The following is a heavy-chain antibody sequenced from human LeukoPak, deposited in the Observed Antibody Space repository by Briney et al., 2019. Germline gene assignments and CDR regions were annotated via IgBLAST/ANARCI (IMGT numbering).Heavy chain of an antibody. CDR2: FDPEDGET. D-gene: IGHD6-13*01. Sequence: ASVKLSCKVSGYTLTELSMHWVRQAPGKGLEWMGGFDPEDGETIYAQKFQGRVTMTEDTSTDTAYMELSSLRSEDTAVYYCATTTVPYSSSWTFDYWGQGTLVTVSS. J-gene: IGHJ4*02. V-gene: IGHV1-24*01. CDR1: GYTLTELS. CDR3: ATTTVPYSSSWTFDY.